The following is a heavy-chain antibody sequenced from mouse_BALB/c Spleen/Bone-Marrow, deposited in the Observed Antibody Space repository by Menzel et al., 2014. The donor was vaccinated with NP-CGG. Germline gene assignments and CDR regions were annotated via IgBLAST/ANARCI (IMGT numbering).Heavy chain of an antibody. V-gene: IGHV1-80*01. Sequence: VKVVESGAELVRPGSSVKISCKASGHVFSSYWMNWVKQRPGQGLEWIGQIYPGDGDTNYNGKFKGKATLTADKSSSTAYMQLSSLTSEDSAVYFCARKYGDYWGQGTTLTVSS. CDR1: GHVFSSYW. J-gene: IGHJ2*01. CDR2: IYPGDGDT. CDR3: ARKYGDY. D-gene: IGHD2-10*02.